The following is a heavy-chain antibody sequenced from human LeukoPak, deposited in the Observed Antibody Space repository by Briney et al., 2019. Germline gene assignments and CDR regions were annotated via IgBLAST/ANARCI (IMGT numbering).Heavy chain of an antibody. J-gene: IGHJ4*02. CDR2: VYHTGST. CDR3: ARLYLPATRFDY. CDR1: GDSITSGYY. V-gene: IGHV4-38-2*02. Sequence: SETLSLVRTVSGDSITSGYYWAWILQPPGKGREYIVGVYHTGSTYYNPSLKSRASLSVDTSKNQFSMNLSCVTAADTAMYYCARLYLPATRFDYWGQGTLVSVSS. D-gene: IGHD2-15*01.